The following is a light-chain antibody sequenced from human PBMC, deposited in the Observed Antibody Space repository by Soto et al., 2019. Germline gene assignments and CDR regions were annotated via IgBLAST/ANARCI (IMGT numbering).Light chain of an antibody. CDR1: SSDVGGYNY. V-gene: IGLV2-8*01. CDR3: SSYGGSNNVL. J-gene: IGLJ2*01. CDR2: EVS. Sequence: QSALTQPPSASGSPGQSVTISCTGTSSDVGGYNYVSWYQQYPGKAPTLMIYEVSKRPSGVPDRFSGSKSGNTASLTVSGLQAEDEADYYCSSYGGSNNVLFGGRTQLTVL.